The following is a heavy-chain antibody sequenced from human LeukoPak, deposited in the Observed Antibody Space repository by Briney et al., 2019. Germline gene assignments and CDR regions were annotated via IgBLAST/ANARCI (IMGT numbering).Heavy chain of an antibody. J-gene: IGHJ4*02. D-gene: IGHD4-17*01. V-gene: IGHV4-59*01. CDR3: ARGSRSLGVTTVTRGFDY. CDR1: GGPISSYY. Sequence: SETLSLTCTVSGGPISSYYWSWIRQPPGKGLEWIWYIYYSGSTNYNPSLNSRVSMSVDTSKNQLSLKLSSVTAADTAVYYCARGSRSLGVTTVTRGFDYWGQGTLVTVSS. CDR2: IYYSGST.